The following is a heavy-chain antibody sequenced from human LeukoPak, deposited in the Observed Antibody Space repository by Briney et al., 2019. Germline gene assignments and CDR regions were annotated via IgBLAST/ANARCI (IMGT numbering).Heavy chain of an antibody. Sequence: PGGSLRLSCAAPGFTFSSYSMNWVRQAPGKGLEWVSSISSTSIYKYYADSVKGRFTISRDNAKDSLFLQMNSLRAEDTAIYYCARDPRIYCTNGICRDDYFDNWGQGTLVTVSS. V-gene: IGHV3-21*03. CDR2: ISSTSIYK. CDR1: GFTFSSYS. CDR3: ARDPRIYCTNGICRDDYFDN. J-gene: IGHJ4*02. D-gene: IGHD2-8*01.